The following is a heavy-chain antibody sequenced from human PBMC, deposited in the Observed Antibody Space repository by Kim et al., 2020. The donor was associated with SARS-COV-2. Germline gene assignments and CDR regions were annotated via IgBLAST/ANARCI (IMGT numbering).Heavy chain of an antibody. Sequence: SETLSLTCTVSGYSVSRGSSSWNWMRQPPGKGLDWVGNIDYNGGTNYNSSLNSRDTISVDTAENQFSLKLTSVTAAETAAYYCTMDLGVWGQGTLVTVSS. CDR2: IDYNGGT. CDR1: GYSVSRGSSS. J-gene: IGHJ4*02. V-gene: IGHV4-61*01. D-gene: IGHD2-2*03. CDR3: TMDLGV.